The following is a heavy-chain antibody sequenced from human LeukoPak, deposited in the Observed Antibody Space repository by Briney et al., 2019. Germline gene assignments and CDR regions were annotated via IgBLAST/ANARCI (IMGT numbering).Heavy chain of an antibody. Sequence: GGSLRLSCTASGFTFGDYAMSWFRQAPGKGLEWVGFIRSKAYGGTTEYAASVKGRFTISRDDSRSTLYLQMNSLRPEDTAIYYCAREGYYGSGSPPSLYFDYWGQGTLVTVSS. CDR2: IRSKAYGGTT. V-gene: IGHV3-49*03. J-gene: IGHJ4*02. CDR1: GFTFGDYA. CDR3: AREGYYGSGSPPSLYFDY. D-gene: IGHD3-10*01.